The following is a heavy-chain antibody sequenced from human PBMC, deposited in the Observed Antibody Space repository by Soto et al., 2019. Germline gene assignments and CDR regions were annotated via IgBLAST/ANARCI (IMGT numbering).Heavy chain of an antibody. CDR2: IYYSGST. V-gene: IGHV4-39*01. D-gene: IGHD3-10*01. Sequence: SETLSLTCTASGGSISSSSYYWGWIRQPPGKGLEWIGSIYYSGSTYYNPSLKSRVTISVDTSKNQFSLKLSSVTAADTAVYYCARQSSFGSGSYYTYYYFYYGMDVWGQGTTVTVSS. CDR3: ARQSSFGSGSYYTYYYFYYGMDV. J-gene: IGHJ6*02. CDR1: GGSISSSSYY.